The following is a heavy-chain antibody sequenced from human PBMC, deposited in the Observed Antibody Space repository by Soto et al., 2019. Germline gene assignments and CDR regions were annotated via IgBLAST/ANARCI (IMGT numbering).Heavy chain of an antibody. J-gene: IGHJ3*02. CDR1: GFTFSSYW. V-gene: IGHV3-7*03. CDR2: IKQDGSEK. D-gene: IGHD7-27*01. CDR3: ASPPQLGTDAFDI. Sequence: GVSLRLSCAASGFTFSSYWMSWVRQAPGKGLEWVANIKQDGSEKYYVDSVKGRFTISRDNAKNSLYLQMNSLRAEDTAVYYCASPPQLGTDAFDIWGQGTMVTVSS.